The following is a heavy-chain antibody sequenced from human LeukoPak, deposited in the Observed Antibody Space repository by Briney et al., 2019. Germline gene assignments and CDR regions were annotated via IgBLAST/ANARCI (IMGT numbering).Heavy chain of an antibody. Sequence: PSETLSLTCTVSGGSISSSSYYWGWIRQPPGKGLEWIGSIYYSGSTYYNPSLKSRVTISVDTSKNQFSLKLSSVAAADTAVYYCARGLPPLGPNDYWGQGTLVTVSS. D-gene: IGHD3-16*01. CDR3: ARGLPPLGPNDY. CDR1: GGSISSSSYY. J-gene: IGHJ4*02. V-gene: IGHV4-39*07. CDR2: IYYSGST.